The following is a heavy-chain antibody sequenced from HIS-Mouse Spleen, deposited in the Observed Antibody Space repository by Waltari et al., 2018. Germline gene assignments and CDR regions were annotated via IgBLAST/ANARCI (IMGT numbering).Heavy chain of an antibody. J-gene: IGHJ3*02. D-gene: IGHD1-7*01. CDR1: GYTFTGYY. V-gene: IGHV1-2*02. CDR3: ARVSHNWNYETAFDI. CDR2: INPNSGGT. Sequence: QVQLVQSGAEVKKPGASVKVSCKASGYTFTGYYMSWVRPAPGQGREWMAWINPNSGGTNYAQKFQGRVTMTRETSISTAYMELSRLRSDDTAVYYCARVSHNWNYETAFDIWGQGTMVTVSS.